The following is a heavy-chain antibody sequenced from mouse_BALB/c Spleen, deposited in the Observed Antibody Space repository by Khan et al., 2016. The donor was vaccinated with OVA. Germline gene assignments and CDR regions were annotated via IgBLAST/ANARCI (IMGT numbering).Heavy chain of an antibody. Sequence: QIQLVQSGPELKKPGETVKISCKASGYTFTNYGMNWVKQAPGKGLKWMGWINTYTGEPTYADDFKGRFAFSLETSANTAYLQINNLKNEDTATYFCARSASYWFFVVWGAGTTVTVSS. CDR3: ARSASYWFFVV. CDR2: INTYTGEP. D-gene: IGHD6-1*01. CDR1: GYTFTNYG. V-gene: IGHV9-3-1*01. J-gene: IGHJ1*01.